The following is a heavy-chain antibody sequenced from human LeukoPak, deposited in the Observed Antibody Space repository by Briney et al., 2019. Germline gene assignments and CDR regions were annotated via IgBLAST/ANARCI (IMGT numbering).Heavy chain of an antibody. CDR1: GGTFSSYA. D-gene: IGHD6-13*01. CDR2: IIPIFGTA. Sequence: ASVEVSCKASGGTFSSYAISWVRQAPGQGLEWMGGIIPIFGTANYAQKFQGRVTITADKSTSTAYMELSSLRSEDTAVYYCGHSSSWDNWFDPWGQGTLVTVSS. V-gene: IGHV1-69*06. CDR3: GHSSSWDNWFDP. J-gene: IGHJ5*02.